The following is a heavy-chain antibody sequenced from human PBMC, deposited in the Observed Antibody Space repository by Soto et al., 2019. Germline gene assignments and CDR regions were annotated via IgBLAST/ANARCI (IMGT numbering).Heavy chain of an antibody. CDR2: ISAYNGNT. CDR1: GYTFSSFG. CDR3: ARDKGGLDY. V-gene: IGHV1-18*01. Sequence: QVQLVQSGAEVKKPGASVKVSCRASGYTFSSFGISWVRQAPGQGLEWMGWISAYNGNTAYEQNFQGRVTLTTDTSTSTAYRELRSLRSDDTAIYYCARDKGGLDYWGQGTLVSVSS. J-gene: IGHJ4*02. D-gene: IGHD1-26*01.